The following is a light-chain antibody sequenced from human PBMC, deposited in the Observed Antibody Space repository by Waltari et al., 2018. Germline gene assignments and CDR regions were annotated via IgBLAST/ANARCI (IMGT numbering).Light chain of an antibody. Sequence: QSALTQPASVSGSPGQSITISCTGTSSDVGGYNYASLYQQHPGKAPKLMIYDVSNRPSGVSNRFSGSKSGNTASLTISGLQAEDEADYYCSSYTSSSTLVFGGGTKLTVL. J-gene: IGLJ2*01. CDR2: DVS. V-gene: IGLV2-14*03. CDR1: SSDVGGYNY. CDR3: SSYTSSSTLV.